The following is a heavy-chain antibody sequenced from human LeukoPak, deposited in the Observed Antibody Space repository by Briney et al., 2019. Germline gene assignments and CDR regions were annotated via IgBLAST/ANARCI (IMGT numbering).Heavy chain of an antibody. D-gene: IGHD5-12*01. CDR2: ISSSSSYI. CDR1: GFTFSSYS. Sequence: GGSLRLSCAASGFTFSSYSMNWVRQAPGKGLEWVSSISSSSSYIYYADSVKGRFTISRDSAKNSLYLQMNSLRAEDTAVYYCARDVQVATIYPLDYWGQGTLVTVSS. CDR3: ARDVQVATIYPLDY. J-gene: IGHJ4*02. V-gene: IGHV3-21*01.